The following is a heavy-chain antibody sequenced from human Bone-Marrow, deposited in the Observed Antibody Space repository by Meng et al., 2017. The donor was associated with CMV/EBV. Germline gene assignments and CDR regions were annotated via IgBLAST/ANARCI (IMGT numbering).Heavy chain of an antibody. CDR2: IIPILDMT. CDR3: ARVGYCSGGSCSTGGFDP. J-gene: IGHJ5*02. Sequence: SVKVSCKASGGTFRNSAISWVRQAPGQGLEWVGGIIPILDMTDYVENLKGRVTITADKSTSTAYMELSSLRSEDTAVYYCARVGYCSGGSCSTGGFDPWGQGTLVTVSS. V-gene: IGHV1-69*10. D-gene: IGHD2-15*01. CDR1: GGTFRNSA.